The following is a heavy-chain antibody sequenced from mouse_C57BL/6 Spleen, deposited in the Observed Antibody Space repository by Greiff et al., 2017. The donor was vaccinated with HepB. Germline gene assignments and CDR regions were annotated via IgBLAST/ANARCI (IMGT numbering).Heavy chain of an antibody. V-gene: IGHV1-54*01. CDR2: INPGSGGT. J-gene: IGHJ3*01. CDR1: GFSFTNYF. CDR3: ARGPAWFAY. Sequence: QVQLKQSGAVLVRPSTSVSVSCKASGFSFTNYFLGWVMLGPGQGLGWIGVINPGSGGTNYNEKFKGKATLTADKSSSTAYMQLSSLTSEDSAVYFCARGPAWFAYWGQGTLVTVSA.